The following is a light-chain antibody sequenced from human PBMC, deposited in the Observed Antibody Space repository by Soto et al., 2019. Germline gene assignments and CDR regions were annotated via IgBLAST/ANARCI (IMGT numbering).Light chain of an antibody. CDR3: QQLNSYPLT. CDR2: AAS. V-gene: IGKV1-9*01. CDR1: QGISSY. J-gene: IGKJ4*01. Sequence: DIQLTQSPSFLSASVGDRVTITCRASQGISSYLAWYQQKPGKAPKLLIYAASTLQSAVPSRFSGSGSGTEFTLTISSLQPEDFATYYCQQLNSYPLTFGGVTKVDNK.